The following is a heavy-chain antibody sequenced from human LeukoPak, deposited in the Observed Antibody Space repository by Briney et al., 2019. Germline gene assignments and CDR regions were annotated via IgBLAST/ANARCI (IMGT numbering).Heavy chain of an antibody. CDR3: ARVQWLVPGYFQN. CDR1: GYTFTGYY. CDR2: INPNSGGT. D-gene: IGHD6-19*01. J-gene: IGHJ1*01. V-gene: IGHV1-2*02. Sequence: VASVKVSCKASGYTFTGYYMHWVRQAPGQGLEWMGWINPNSGGTNYAQKFQGRVTITRDTSISTAYMELSRLRSDDTAVYYCARVQWLVPGYFQNWGQGTLVTVSS.